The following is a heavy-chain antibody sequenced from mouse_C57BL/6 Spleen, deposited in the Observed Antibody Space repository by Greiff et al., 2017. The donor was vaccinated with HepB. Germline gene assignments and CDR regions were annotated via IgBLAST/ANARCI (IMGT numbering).Heavy chain of an antibody. V-gene: IGHV1-61*01. CDR3: ARSTAQATWAWFAY. J-gene: IGHJ3*01. Sequence: QVQLQQPGAELVRPGSSVKLSCKASGYTFTSYGMDWVKQRPGQGLEWIGNIYPSDSETHYNQKFKDKATLTVDKSSSTAYMQLSSLTSEDSAVYYCARSTAQATWAWFAYWGQGTLVTVSA. CDR1: GYTFTSYG. D-gene: IGHD3-2*02. CDR2: IYPSDSET.